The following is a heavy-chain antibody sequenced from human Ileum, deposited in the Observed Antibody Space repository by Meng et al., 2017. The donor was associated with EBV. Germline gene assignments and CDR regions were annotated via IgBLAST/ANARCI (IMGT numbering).Heavy chain of an antibody. D-gene: IGHD2-21*01. V-gene: IGHV1-3*01. Sequence: QVQLGQSGAGVKEPGASVKVSCKASGYTFTSHGIQWVRQAPGQRLEWMGWINAGDGRSKLSQRFQGRVAVSRDTSATTAYMDLYSLTSEDTAVYYCARTDCSGDCWRIDYWGQGTLVTVSS. CDR2: INAGDGRS. CDR1: GYTFTSHG. J-gene: IGHJ4*02. CDR3: ARTDCSGDCWRIDY.